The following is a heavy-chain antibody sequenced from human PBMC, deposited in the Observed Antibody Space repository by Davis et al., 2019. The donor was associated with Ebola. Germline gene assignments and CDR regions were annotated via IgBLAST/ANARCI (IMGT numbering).Heavy chain of an antibody. D-gene: IGHD2-21*02. CDR1: GYTFTSYG. Sequence: ASVKVSCKASGYTFTSYGISWVRQAPGQGLEWMGWISAYNGNTNYAQKLQGRVTMTTDTSTSTAYMELRSLRSDDTAVYYCARRVVTAPIINYYGMDVWGQGTTVTVSS. J-gene: IGHJ6*02. CDR3: ARRVVTAPIINYYGMDV. V-gene: IGHV1-18*01. CDR2: ISAYNGNT.